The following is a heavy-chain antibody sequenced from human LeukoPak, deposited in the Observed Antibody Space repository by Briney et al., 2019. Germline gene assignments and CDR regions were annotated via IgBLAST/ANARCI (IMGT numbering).Heavy chain of an antibody. J-gene: IGHJ4*02. CDR1: GFTFSSYA. D-gene: IGHD3-10*01. CDR2: ISGGGAGVST. V-gene: IGHV3-23*01. CDR3: AKSTSDYYGWGSFNY. Sequence: GGSLRLSCAASGFTFSSYAMSWVRQAPGKGLDWVSAISGGGAGVSTYYADSVKGRFTISRDNSKNTLYLQMSSLRAEDTAVYYCAKSTSDYYGWGSFNYWGQGTLVTVSS.